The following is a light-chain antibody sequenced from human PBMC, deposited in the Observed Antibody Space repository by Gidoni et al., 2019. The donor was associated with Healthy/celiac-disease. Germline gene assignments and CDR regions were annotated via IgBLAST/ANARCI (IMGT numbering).Light chain of an antibody. CDR1: QSVSSN. CDR3: QQYNNWPRT. V-gene: IGKV3-15*01. Sequence: EIVMTPSPATLSVSPGERATLSCRASQSVSSNFSWYQQKPGQSPRLLIYGASTRSTGIPARLRGSGSGKECTLTISSLQSEDFEVYYCQQYNNWPRTFGQGTKVEIK. J-gene: IGKJ1*01. CDR2: GAS.